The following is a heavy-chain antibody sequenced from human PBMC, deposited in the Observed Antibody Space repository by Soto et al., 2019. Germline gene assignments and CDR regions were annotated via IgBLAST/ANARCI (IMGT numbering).Heavy chain of an antibody. D-gene: IGHD3-10*01. J-gene: IGHJ4*02. CDR3: AKLSMVRGVDYFDY. CDR2: ISYDGSNK. V-gene: IGHV3-30*18. CDR1: GFTFSSYG. Sequence: QVQLVESGGGVVQPGRSLRLSCAASGFTFSSYGMHWVRQAPGKGLEWVAVISYDGSNKYYADSVKGRFTISRDNSKNTRYLQMNSLRAEDTAVYYCAKLSMVRGVDYFDYWGQGTLVTVSS.